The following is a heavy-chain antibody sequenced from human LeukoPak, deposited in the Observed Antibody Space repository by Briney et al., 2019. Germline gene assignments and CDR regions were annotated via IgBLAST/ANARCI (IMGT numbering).Heavy chain of an antibody. V-gene: IGHV3-23*01. CDR3: AKDSPLTTSNGGWSGNSFDY. J-gene: IGHJ4*02. CDR2: ITGGSGAK. Sequence: PGGSLRVSCTASGFTFSNFAMSWVRQAPGKGLEWVSTITGGSGAKYYADSVKGRFTISRDNSKDTLYLQMYSLRAEDTAVYFCAKDSPLTTSNGGWSGNSFDYWGQGTLVAVSS. D-gene: IGHD6-19*01. CDR1: GFTFSNFA.